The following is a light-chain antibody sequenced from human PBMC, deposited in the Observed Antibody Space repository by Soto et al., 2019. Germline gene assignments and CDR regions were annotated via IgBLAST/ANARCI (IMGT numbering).Light chain of an antibody. CDR2: EVN. J-gene: IGLJ1*01. Sequence: ALTQPASVSGSPGQSVTISCTGASSDVGGNDYVSWYQQHPGKAPKLILYEVNNRPSGVSNHFSGSKSGNTASLIISGLQADDEADYYCSSYSTTSTLVFGSGTKVTVL. CDR1: SSDVGGNDY. CDR3: SSYSTTSTLV. V-gene: IGLV2-14*01.